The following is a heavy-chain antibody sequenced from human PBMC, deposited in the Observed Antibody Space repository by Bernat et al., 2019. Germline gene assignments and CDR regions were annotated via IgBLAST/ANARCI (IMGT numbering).Heavy chain of an antibody. CDR2: ISGSGGST. V-gene: IGHV3-23*04. CDR1: GFTFSSYA. CDR3: AKDSGYSSGYSTEFDY. J-gene: IGHJ4*02. D-gene: IGHD6-19*01. Sequence: EVQVVESGGGLVKPGGSLRLSCAASGFTFSSYAMSWVRQAPGKGLEWVSAISGSGGSTYYADSVKGRFTISRDNSKNTLYLQMNSLRAEDTAVYYCAKDSGYSSGYSTEFDYWGQGTLVTVSS.